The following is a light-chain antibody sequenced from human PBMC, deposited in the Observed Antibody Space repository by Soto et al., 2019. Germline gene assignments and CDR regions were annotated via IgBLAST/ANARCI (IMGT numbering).Light chain of an antibody. CDR3: QQYSNWPRT. V-gene: IGKV3-15*01. CDR2: AAS. CDR1: QSISNN. J-gene: IGKJ1*01. Sequence: EIVMTQSPATLSVSPGERATLSCRAGQSISNNLAWYQQKPGQARRLLIYAASTRATGIPARFTGSGSGTEFTLTISSLQSEDFAVYYCQQYSNWPRTFGQGTKVEIK.